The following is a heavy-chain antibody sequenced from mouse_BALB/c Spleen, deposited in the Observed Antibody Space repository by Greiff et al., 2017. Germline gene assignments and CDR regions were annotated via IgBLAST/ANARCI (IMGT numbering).Heavy chain of an antibody. CDR2: IYPGNSDT. CDR3: TRSSMVTDGGFAY. D-gene: IGHD2-2*01. CDR1: GYTFTSYW. V-gene: IGHV1-5*01. Sequence: VQLQQSGTVLARPGASVKMSCKASGYTFTSYWMHWVKHRPGQGLEWIGAIYPGNSDTSYNQKFKGKAKLTAVTSTSTAYMELSSLTNEDSAVYYCTRSSMVTDGGFAYWGQGTLVTVSA. J-gene: IGHJ3*01.